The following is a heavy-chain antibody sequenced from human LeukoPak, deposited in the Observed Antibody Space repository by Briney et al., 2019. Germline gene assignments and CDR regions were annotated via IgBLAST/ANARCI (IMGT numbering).Heavy chain of an antibody. CDR2: ITGDGSDI. CDR1: GFTLNKYW. CDR3: ARDAYTTTSNWLDP. D-gene: IGHD4-17*01. J-gene: IGHJ5*02. Sequence: PGGSLRLSCEASGFTLNKYWMHWVRRAPGKGLVWVSRITGDGSDIAYADSVKGRFTVSRDDAKNTLFLQMNSLRVEDTAIYYCARDAYTTTSNWLDPWGQGTLVTVSS. V-gene: IGHV3-74*01.